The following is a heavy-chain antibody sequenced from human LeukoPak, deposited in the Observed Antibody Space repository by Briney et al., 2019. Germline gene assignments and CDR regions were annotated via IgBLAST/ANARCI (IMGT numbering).Heavy chain of an antibody. D-gene: IGHD1-1*01. J-gene: IGHJ5*02. Sequence: ASVKVSCKVSGYTLTELSMHWVRQAPGKGLERMGGFDPEDGETIYAQKFQGRVTMTEDTSTDTAYMELSSLRSEDTAVYYCATVGSRANWNDVASWFDPWGQGTLVTVSS. CDR3: ATVGSRANWNDVASWFDP. V-gene: IGHV1-24*01. CDR1: GYTLTELS. CDR2: FDPEDGET.